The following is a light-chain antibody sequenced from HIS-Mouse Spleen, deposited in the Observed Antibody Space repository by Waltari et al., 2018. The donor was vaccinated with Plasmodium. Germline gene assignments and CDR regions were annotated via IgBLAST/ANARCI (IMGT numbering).Light chain of an antibody. CDR2: GAS. Sequence: EIVMTQSPATLSVSPGERATLSCRASQSVSSNLAWYQQKPGQAPRLLIYGASTRATGIPARFSGSGSGTEFTLTISSLQSEDFAVYYCPPSPPCSFSFGPGTKVDI. V-gene: IGKV3-15*01. J-gene: IGKJ3*01. CDR1: QSVSSN. CDR3: PPSPPCSFS.